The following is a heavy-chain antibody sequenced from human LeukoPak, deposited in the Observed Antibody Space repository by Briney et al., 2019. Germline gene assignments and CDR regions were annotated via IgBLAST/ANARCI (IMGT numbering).Heavy chain of an antibody. V-gene: IGHV3-21*01. CDR3: ARVPLASRDSSGYYPSYYYYYMDV. D-gene: IGHD3-22*01. J-gene: IGHJ6*03. CDR1: GFTFSSYS. CDR2: ISSSSSYI. Sequence: GGSLRLSCAASGFTFSSYSMNWVRQAPGKGLEWVSSISSSSSYIYYADSVKGRFTISRDNAKNSLYLQMNSLRAEDTAVYYCARVPLASRDSSGYYPSYYYYYMDVWGKGTTVTVSS.